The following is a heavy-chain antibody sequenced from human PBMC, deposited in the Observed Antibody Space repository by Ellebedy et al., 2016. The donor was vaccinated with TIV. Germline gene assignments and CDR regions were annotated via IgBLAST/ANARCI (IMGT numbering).Heavy chain of an antibody. CDR2: VRGGGSPI. CDR3: ARDHRWGFDY. Sequence: GGSLRLSXAASGFTFPDYSMNWVRQAPGKGLEWIAYVRGGGSPIYYADAVPGRFTISRDNVKNSLYLQMNSLTAEDTAVYYCARDHRWGFDYWGQGTLVIVSS. V-gene: IGHV3-48*01. D-gene: IGHD7-27*01. CDR1: GFTFPDYS. J-gene: IGHJ4*02.